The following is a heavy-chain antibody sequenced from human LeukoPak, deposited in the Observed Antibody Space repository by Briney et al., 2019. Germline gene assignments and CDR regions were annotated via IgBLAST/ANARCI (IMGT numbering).Heavy chain of an antibody. CDR3: ASRIAVAATGYFDL. CDR2: IYHSGST. J-gene: IGHJ2*01. Sequence: PSETLSLTCTVSGYSISSGYYWGWIRQPPGKGLEWIGSIYHSGSTYYNPSLKSRVTISVDTSKNQFSLKLNSVTAADTAVYYCASRIAVAATGYFDLWGRGTLVTVSS. D-gene: IGHD6-19*01. V-gene: IGHV4-38-2*02. CDR1: GYSISSGYY.